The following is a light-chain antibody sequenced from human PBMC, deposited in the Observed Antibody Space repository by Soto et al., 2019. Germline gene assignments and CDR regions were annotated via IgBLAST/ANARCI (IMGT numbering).Light chain of an antibody. Sequence: ELVMTQSPVTLSVSPGERATLSCRASQSVSNNLAWYQQKPGQAPSLLIYGASTRATGIPARFSGSGSGTGFTLTISSLQSEDFAVYYCQQYNNWPPFTFGQGTRLEIK. CDR1: QSVSNN. V-gene: IGKV3-15*01. CDR3: QQYNNWPPFT. CDR2: GAS. J-gene: IGKJ5*01.